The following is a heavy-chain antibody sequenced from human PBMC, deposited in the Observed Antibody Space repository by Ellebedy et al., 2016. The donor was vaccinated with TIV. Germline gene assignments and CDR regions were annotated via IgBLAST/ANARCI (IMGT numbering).Heavy chain of an antibody. J-gene: IGHJ4*02. CDR2: INTDGSST. V-gene: IGHV3-74*01. CDR3: VRDGSYDYGDY. D-gene: IGHD3-16*01. CDR1: GFTFSSYW. Sequence: GESLKISCAASGFTFSSYWMHWVRQAPGKGLMWVSRINTDGSSTNYADSVKGRFTISRDNAKNTLYLQMNSLRAEDTAVYYCVRDGSYDYGDYWGQGTVVTVSS.